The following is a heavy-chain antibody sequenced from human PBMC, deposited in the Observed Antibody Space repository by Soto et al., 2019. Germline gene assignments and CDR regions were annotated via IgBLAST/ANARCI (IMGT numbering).Heavy chain of an antibody. D-gene: IGHD2-15*01. Sequence: PSETLSLTCTVSGGSISSSSYYWGWIRQPTGKGLERIGRIYYSGSTYYPPSLKSPVTISVDTSKNQFSLKLSSVTAADTAVYYCARRALDIVVVVAATNAFDIWGQGTMVTVSS. CDR3: ARRALDIVVVVAATNAFDI. CDR1: GGSISSSSYY. CDR2: IYYSGST. V-gene: IGHV4-39*01. J-gene: IGHJ3*02.